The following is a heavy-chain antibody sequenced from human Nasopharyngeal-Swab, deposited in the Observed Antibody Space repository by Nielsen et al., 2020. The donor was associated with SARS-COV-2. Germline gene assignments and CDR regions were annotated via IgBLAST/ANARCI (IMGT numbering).Heavy chain of an antibody. CDR2: MGGSGEST. J-gene: IGHJ4*02. Sequence: SLNIYCAASGFTFNDYDMHWVRQTPGTGLEWVAAMGGSGESTYYADSVKGRFTVSRDNSKNTLYLQLNSLRAEDTAVYYCAISTVTSPIHYWGQGTLVTVSS. CDR1: GFTFNDYD. CDR3: AISTVTSPIHY. D-gene: IGHD4-17*01. V-gene: IGHV3-23*01.